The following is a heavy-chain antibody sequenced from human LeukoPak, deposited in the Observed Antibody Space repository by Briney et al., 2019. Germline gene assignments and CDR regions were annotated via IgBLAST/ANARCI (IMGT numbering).Heavy chain of an antibody. D-gene: IGHD3-22*01. CDR2: INPNSGGT. CDR1: GYTFTGYY. Sequence: ASVKVSCKASGYTFTGYYMHWVRQAPGQGLEWMGWINPNSGGTNYAQKFQGRVTMTRDTSISTAYMELSRLRSDDTAVYYCASPYDSSANDAFDIWGQGTMVTVSS. CDR3: ASPYDSSANDAFDI. V-gene: IGHV1-2*02. J-gene: IGHJ3*02.